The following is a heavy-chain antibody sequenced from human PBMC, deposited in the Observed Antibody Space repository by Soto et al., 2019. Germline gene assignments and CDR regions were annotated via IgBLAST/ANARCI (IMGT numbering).Heavy chain of an antibody. D-gene: IGHD6-19*01. V-gene: IGHV3-21*01. J-gene: IGHJ6*02. CDR3: ASLKDTAVAGTVYYYYYYGMDV. CDR1: GFTFSSYS. Sequence: PGGSLRLSCAASGFTFSSYSMNWVRQAPGKGLEWVSSISSSSSYIYYADSVKGRFTISRDNAKNSLYLQMNSLRAEDTAVYYCASLKDTAVAGTVYYYYYYGMDVWGQGTTVTVSS. CDR2: ISSSSSYI.